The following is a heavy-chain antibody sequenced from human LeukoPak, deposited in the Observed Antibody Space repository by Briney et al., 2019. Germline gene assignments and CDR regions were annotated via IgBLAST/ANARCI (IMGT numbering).Heavy chain of an antibody. J-gene: IGHJ6*03. Sequence: PGGSLRLSCAASGFTFSSYGMHWVRQAPGKGLEWVAFIRYDGSNKSFPDSVKGRFTISRDNAKNSLYLQMNSLGPEDTAVYYCARDPYSGNYGNYYYYYMDVWGKGTTVTISS. CDR2: IRYDGSNK. CDR3: ARDPYSGNYGNYYYYYMDV. V-gene: IGHV3-30*02. D-gene: IGHD1-26*01. CDR1: GFTFSSYG.